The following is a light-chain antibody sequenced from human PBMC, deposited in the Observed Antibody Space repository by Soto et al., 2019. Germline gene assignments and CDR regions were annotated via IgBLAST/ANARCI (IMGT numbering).Light chain of an antibody. Sequence: QSVLTQPASVSGSPGQSITISCTGTSSDVGGYDYVSWYQLHPGKAPKLMVFEVNNRPSGVSYRFSGSKSGNTASLTISGLQAEDEADYSCSSYSISTAYLFGTGTKLTVL. J-gene: IGLJ1*01. V-gene: IGLV2-14*01. CDR2: EVN. CDR3: SSYSISTAYL. CDR1: SSDVGGYDY.